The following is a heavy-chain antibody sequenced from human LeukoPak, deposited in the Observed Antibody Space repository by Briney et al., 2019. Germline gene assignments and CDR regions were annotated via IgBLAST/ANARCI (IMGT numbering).Heavy chain of an antibody. CDR2: LYHSGST. Sequence: PTETLSLTCTVSGYPISSGYYWAWLRQPPGKGLEWIGSLYHSGSTYYNPSLKSRVTISVDTSKNQFSLKLSSVTAADTAVYCCAREGQDIVVNWGQGTLVTVSS. V-gene: IGHV4-38-2*02. D-gene: IGHD2-15*01. J-gene: IGHJ4*02. CDR1: GYPISSGYY. CDR3: AREGQDIVVN.